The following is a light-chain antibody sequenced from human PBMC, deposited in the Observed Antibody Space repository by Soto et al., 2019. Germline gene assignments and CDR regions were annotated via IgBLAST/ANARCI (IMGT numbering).Light chain of an antibody. CDR2: DTS. Sequence: EMVVSQPXVILYFSPWDXXXXXXXASQSVNKHVDLCTQRXGNAPVVLIYDTSXRAPGIPARFSGSGSATDFTLTTSRLEAEDFAVYYCQQYGSSPWTFSQGSRVAI. CDR3: QQYGSSPWT. CDR1: QSVNKH. V-gene: IGKV3D-20*01. J-gene: IGKJ1*01.